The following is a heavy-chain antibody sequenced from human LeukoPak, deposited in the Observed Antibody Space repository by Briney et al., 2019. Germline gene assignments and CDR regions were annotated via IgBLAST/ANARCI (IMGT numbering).Heavy chain of an antibody. J-gene: IGHJ1*01. CDR1: GGSISSGGYS. D-gene: IGHD6-6*01. CDR3: ARGGAARLHFQN. CDR2: IYHSGST. Sequence: SETLSLTCTVSGGSISSGGYSWTWIRQHPGKGLEWIGYIYHSGSTYYNPSLKSRVTISVDTSKNQFSLNLNSVTAADTAVYYCARGGAARLHFQNWGQGTLVTVSS. V-gene: IGHV4-31*03.